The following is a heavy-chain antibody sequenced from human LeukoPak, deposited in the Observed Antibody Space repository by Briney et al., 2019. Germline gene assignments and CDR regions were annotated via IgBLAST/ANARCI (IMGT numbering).Heavy chain of an antibody. CDR1: GFTVSSNY. V-gene: IGHV3-53*01. CDR2: IYSGGST. Sequence: GSLRLSCAASGFTVSSNYMSWVRQAPGKGLGWVSVIYSGGSTYYADSVKGRFTISRDNSKNTLYLQMNSLRAEDTAVYYCARDRLRAPHYYYYGMDVWGQGTTVTVSS. J-gene: IGHJ6*02. CDR3: ARDRLRAPHYYYYGMDV.